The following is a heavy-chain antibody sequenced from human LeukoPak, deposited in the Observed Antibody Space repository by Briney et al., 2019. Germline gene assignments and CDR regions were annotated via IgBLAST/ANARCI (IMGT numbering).Heavy chain of an antibody. D-gene: IGHD3-22*01. CDR1: GVTFTYYA. CDR2: ISSSGVST. Sequence: GGSLRLSCEASGVTFTYYAMTWVRQAPGKGLESVSAISSSGVSTYYANSVKGRFTISRDNSKNTLYLQMGSLRAEDMAVYYCARARDYFDSSEIGYWGQGTLVTVSS. V-gene: IGHV3-64*01. CDR3: ARARDYFDSSEIGY. J-gene: IGHJ4*02.